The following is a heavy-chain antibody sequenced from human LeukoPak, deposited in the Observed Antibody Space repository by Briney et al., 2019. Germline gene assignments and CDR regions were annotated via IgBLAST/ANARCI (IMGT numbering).Heavy chain of an antibody. Sequence: GGSLRLSCVASGFTFSTYALHWVRQAPGKGLEWVAVLSYDGINKYYADSVKGRFTISRDNSKNTLYLQVNSLRAEDTAVYYCAKSQTGYSSGWYDYWGQGTLVTVSS. CDR3: AKSQTGYSSGWYDY. V-gene: IGHV3-30-3*02. J-gene: IGHJ4*02. CDR2: LSYDGINK. D-gene: IGHD6-19*01. CDR1: GFTFSTYA.